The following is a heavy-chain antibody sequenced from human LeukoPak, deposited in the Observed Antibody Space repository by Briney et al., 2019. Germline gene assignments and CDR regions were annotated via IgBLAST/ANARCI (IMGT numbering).Heavy chain of an antibody. Sequence: PSETLSLTCTVSGGSISIYYWSWIRQPPGKGLEWIGYIYYSGSTNYNPSLKSRVTISVDTSKNQFSLKLSSVTAADTAVYYCARGFGGFGVVIGWFDPWGQGTLVTVSS. CDR3: ARGFGGFGVVIGWFDP. J-gene: IGHJ5*02. D-gene: IGHD3-3*01. V-gene: IGHV4-59*01. CDR1: GGSISIYY. CDR2: IYYSGST.